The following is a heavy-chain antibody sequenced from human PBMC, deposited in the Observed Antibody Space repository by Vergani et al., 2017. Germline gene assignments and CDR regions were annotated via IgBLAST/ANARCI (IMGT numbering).Heavy chain of an antibody. CDR2: VFHLGTV. J-gene: IGHJ4*01. CDR1: GVSITRGNY. Sequence: QVQLQASGPGLLMTSETLSLTCNVSGVSITRGNYWGWVRQSPGTGLEWIASVFHLGTVYYNPSLRSRVRISIDADNVLSLSLQSVTAADTAVYFCVRDLYSRGPFYVCGQGALVTVSS. D-gene: IGHD3-22*01. CDR3: VRDLYSRGPFYV. V-gene: IGHV4-38-2*02.